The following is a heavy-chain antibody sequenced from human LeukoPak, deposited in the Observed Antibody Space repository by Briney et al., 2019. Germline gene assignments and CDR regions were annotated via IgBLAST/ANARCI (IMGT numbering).Heavy chain of an antibody. CDR2: IYYSGST. V-gene: IGHV4-39*01. CDR1: GGSITSSIYY. D-gene: IGHD2-2*01. J-gene: IGHJ5*02. Sequence: SETLSLTCAVSGGSITSSIYYWDWIRQPPGKGLEWIGSIYYSGSTYYNPSLKSRVTISVNTSKNQFSLKLTSVTAADTAVYYCASRSSTYAYNWFDPWGQGTLVTVSS. CDR3: ASRSSTYAYNWFDP.